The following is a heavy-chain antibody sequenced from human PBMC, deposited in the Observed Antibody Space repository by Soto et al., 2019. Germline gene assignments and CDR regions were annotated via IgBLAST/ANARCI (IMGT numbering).Heavy chain of an antibody. CDR2: MNPNSGNT. J-gene: IGHJ6*02. CDR1: GYTFTGYY. V-gene: IGHV1-8*02. Sequence: ASVQVSCKASGYTFTGYYIHWVRQATGQGLEWMGWMNPNSGNTGYAQKFQGRVTMTRNTSISTAYMELSSLRSEDTTVYYCASIAAVATRDYYYYGMDVWGQGTTVTVSS. CDR3: ASIAAVATRDYYYYGMDV. D-gene: IGHD5-12*01.